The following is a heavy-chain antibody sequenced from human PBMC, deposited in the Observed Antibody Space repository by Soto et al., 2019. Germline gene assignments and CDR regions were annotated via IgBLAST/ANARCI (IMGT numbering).Heavy chain of an antibody. CDR3: AGRPGTRPV. Sequence: SETLSLTCAVSSGSISSSDWWSWVRQPPGRGLEWIGEIHHSGSTNYNASLRSRLTISLDKSSNQFSLEVNSVSAADTAVYYCAGRPGTRPVWGQGALVTVSS. J-gene: IGHJ4*02. V-gene: IGHV4-4*02. D-gene: IGHD1-7*01. CDR2: IHHSGST. CDR1: SGSISSSDW.